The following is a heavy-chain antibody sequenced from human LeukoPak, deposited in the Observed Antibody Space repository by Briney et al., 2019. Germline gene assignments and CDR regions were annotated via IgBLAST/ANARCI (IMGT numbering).Heavy chain of an antibody. Sequence: GGSLRLFCAASGFTFSGYWMHWVRQVPGKGLVWVSRITGDGSSTTYADSVKGRFTISRDNAKNTVFLQMISLRAEDTAVYYCARDTGWYFDLWGRGTLVTVSS. CDR2: ITGDGSST. CDR3: ARDTGWYFDL. J-gene: IGHJ2*01. D-gene: IGHD4-17*01. V-gene: IGHV3-74*01. CDR1: GFTFSGYW.